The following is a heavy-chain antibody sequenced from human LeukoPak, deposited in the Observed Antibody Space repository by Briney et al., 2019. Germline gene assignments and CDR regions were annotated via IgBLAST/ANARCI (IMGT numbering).Heavy chain of an antibody. J-gene: IGHJ4*02. Sequence: GGSLRLSCAASGFAFGDFCMNWVRQVPGKGLEWVSGTNWNGGYTDYADSVRGRFIISRDNAKNFLYLQMDTLRAEDTAFDYCVRDRVGGSDHWGQGTLVTVSS. CDR2: TNWNGGYT. CDR1: GFAFGDFC. CDR3: VRDRVGGSDH. D-gene: IGHD3-16*01. V-gene: IGHV3-20*04.